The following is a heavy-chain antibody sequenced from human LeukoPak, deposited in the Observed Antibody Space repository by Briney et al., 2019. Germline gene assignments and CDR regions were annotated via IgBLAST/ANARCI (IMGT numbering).Heavy chain of an antibody. Sequence: PGGSLRLSCAASGFTFSHYWMSWVRQAPGKGLEWVANINQDGSEKYYVGSVKGRFTISRDNAKNSLYLQMNSLRDEDTAVYYCARDRESSDYWGQGTLVTVSS. CDR2: INQDGSEK. J-gene: IGHJ4*02. V-gene: IGHV3-7*01. CDR1: GFTFSHYW. CDR3: ARDRESSDY. D-gene: IGHD5-24*01.